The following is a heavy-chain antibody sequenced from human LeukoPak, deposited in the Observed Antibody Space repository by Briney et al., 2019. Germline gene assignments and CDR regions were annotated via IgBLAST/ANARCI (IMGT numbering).Heavy chain of an antibody. D-gene: IGHD3-22*01. V-gene: IGHV1-46*01. CDR3: ARNYYDTAGHFGY. J-gene: IGHJ4*02. CDR1: GYTFSSYY. CDR2: INPSGGGT. Sequence: GASVKVSCKASGYTFSSYYMHWVRQAPGQGFEWMGIINPSGGGTTYAQKFRGRVTMTRDTSTGTVFMELSSLRSDDTAVYFCARNYYDTAGHFGYWGQGTLVTVSS.